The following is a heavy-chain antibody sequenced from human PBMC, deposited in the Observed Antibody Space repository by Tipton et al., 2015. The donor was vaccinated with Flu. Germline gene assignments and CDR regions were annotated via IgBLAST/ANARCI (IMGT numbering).Heavy chain of an antibody. J-gene: IGHJ4*02. V-gene: IGHV4-61*01. CDR3: ARDVAAIPAAIRD. Sequence: TLSLTCTVSGGSVSSGSYFWSWIRQPPGKGLEWIGHIYYSGSTKDSPSLKSRVTISVDTSKNQFSLKLSSVTAADTAVYYCARDVAAIPAAIRDWGQGTLVTVSS. D-gene: IGHD2-2*02. CDR1: GGSVSSGSYF. CDR2: IYYSGST.